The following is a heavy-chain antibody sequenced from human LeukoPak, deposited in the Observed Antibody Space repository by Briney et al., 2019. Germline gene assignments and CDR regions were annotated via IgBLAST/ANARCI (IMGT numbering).Heavy chain of an antibody. V-gene: IGHV4-39*01. J-gene: IGHJ4*02. CDR1: GGSISSSSYY. Sequence: SETLSLTCTVSGGSISSSSYYWGWIRQPPGKGLEWIGSIYYSGSTYYNPSLKSRVTISVDTSKNQFSLKLSSVTAADTAVYFCAFRVGGGGGRYYFDYWGQGTLVTVSS. D-gene: IGHD3-16*01. CDR3: AFRVGGGGGRYYFDY. CDR2: IYYSGST.